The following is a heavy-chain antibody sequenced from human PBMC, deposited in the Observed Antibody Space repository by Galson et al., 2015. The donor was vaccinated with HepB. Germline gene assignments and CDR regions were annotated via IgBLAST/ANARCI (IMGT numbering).Heavy chain of an antibody. CDR1: GYTFSGHY. Sequence: SVKVSCKASGYTFSGHYIHWVRQAPGQGLEWMGWINPNNGGTNYAQKFQGRVTMTRDTSINTAYMELSRLRSDDTAVFYCARVWGPPAYGEYTDLDYWGQGTLVT. J-gene: IGHJ4*02. V-gene: IGHV1-2*02. CDR3: ARVWGPPAYGEYTDLDY. CDR2: INPNNGGT. D-gene: IGHD2-21*01.